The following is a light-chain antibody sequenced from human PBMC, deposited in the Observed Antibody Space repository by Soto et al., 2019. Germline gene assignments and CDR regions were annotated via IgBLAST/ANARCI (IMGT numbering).Light chain of an antibody. CDR2: GNN. V-gene: IGLV1-40*01. CDR3: QSYDSSLSGYV. CDR1: SSNIGAGYD. J-gene: IGLJ1*01. Sequence: QPVLTQPPSVSGAPGQRVTISCTGISSNIGAGYDVHWYQQLPGTAPKLLIYGNNNRPSGVPGRFSGSKSGTSASLAITGLQAEDEAEYYCQSYDSSLSGYVFGTGTKVTVL.